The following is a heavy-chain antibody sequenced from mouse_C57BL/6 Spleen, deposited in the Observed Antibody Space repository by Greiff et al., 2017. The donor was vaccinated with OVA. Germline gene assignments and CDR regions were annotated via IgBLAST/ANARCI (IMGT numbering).Heavy chain of an antibody. V-gene: IGHV1-64*01. D-gene: IGHD2-3*01. CDR3: ARKGVYDGYLFAY. Sequence: QVQLKQPGAELVKPGASVKLSCKASGYTFTSYWMHWVKQRPGQGLEWIGMIHPNSGSTNYNEKFKSKATLTVDKSSSTAYMQLSSLTSEDSAVYYCARKGVYDGYLFAYWGQGTLVTVSA. CDR1: GYTFTSYW. CDR2: IHPNSGST. J-gene: IGHJ3*01.